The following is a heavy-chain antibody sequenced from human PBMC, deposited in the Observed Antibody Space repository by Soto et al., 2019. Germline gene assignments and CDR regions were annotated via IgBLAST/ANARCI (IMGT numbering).Heavy chain of an antibody. CDR2: INPNSGGT. CDR1: GYTFTGYY. D-gene: IGHD3-22*01. CDR3: ARDYPPDYYDSSGYYFGGWFDL. J-gene: IGHJ5*02. V-gene: IGHV1-2*02. Sequence: ASVKVSCKASGYTFTGYYMHWVRQAPGQGLEWMGWINPNSGGTNYAQKFQGRVTMTRDTSISTACMELSRLRFDDTAVYYCARDYPPDYYDSSGYYFGGWFDLWGQGTLVTVSS.